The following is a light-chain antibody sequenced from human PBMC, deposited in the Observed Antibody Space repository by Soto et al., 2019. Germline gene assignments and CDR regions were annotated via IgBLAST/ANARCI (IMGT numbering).Light chain of an antibody. CDR1: QSVSSN. J-gene: IGKJ4*01. CDR2: VAS. Sequence: EIVMTQSPATLSVSPGERATLSCRPSQSVSSNLAWYQQKPGQTPNLLIYVASTRAPGIPDRFSGTGSGTEFTLTISSLQSEDFAVYYCQPYNVSPLTFGGGTKVEFK. V-gene: IGKV3-15*01. CDR3: QPYNVSPLT.